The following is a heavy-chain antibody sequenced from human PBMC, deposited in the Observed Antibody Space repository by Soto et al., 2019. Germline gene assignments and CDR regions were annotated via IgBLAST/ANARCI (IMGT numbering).Heavy chain of an antibody. CDR2: ISGSGGST. CDR1: GFTFSSYA. Sequence: EVQLLESGGGLVQPGGSLRLSCAASGFTFSSYAMSWVRQAPGKGLEWVSAISGSGGSTYYADSVKGRFTISRDNSKNTLYLQMNSLRAEDTAVYYCAKGDDELRYFGWLFRDWGQGTLVTVSS. D-gene: IGHD3-9*01. V-gene: IGHV3-23*01. J-gene: IGHJ4*02. CDR3: AKGDDELRYFGWLFRD.